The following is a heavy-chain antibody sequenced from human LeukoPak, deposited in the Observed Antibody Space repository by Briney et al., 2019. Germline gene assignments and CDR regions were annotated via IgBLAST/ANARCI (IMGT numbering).Heavy chain of an antibody. CDR2: INHSGST. V-gene: IGHV4-34*01. CDR3: ARGEPNCSSTSCYLGYFDH. CDR1: GGSFSGYY. D-gene: IGHD2-2*01. J-gene: IGHJ4*02. Sequence: SETLSLTCAVYGGSFSGYYWSWIRQPPGKGLEWIGEINHSGSTNYNPSLKSRVTISVDTSKNQFSLKLRSVTAADTAVYYCARGEPNCSSTSCYLGYFDHWGQGTLVTVSS.